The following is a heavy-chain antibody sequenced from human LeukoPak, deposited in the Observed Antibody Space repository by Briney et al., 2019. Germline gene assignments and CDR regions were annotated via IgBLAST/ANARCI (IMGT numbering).Heavy chain of an antibody. CDR3: ARDNQLEVDY. CDR2: IYYSGST. CDR1: GGSVSSGSYY. D-gene: IGHD3-10*01. Sequence: PSETLSLTCTVSGGSVSSGSYYWSWIRQPPGKGLEWIGYIYYSGSTNYIPSLKSRVTISVDTSKNQFSLKLSSVTAADTAVYYCARDNQLEVDYWGQGTLVTVSS. J-gene: IGHJ4*02. V-gene: IGHV4-61*01.